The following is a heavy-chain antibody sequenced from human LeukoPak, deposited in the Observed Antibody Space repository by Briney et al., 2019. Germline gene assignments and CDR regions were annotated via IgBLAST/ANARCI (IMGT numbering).Heavy chain of an antibody. CDR3: AKGRSSYGSGSDY. D-gene: IGHD3-10*01. J-gene: IGHJ4*02. V-gene: IGHV3-23*01. CDR2: IGGSGGST. Sequence: PGGSLRLSCAASGFTFSSYAMSWVRQAPGKGLEWVSAIGGSGGSTYYADSVKGWFTISRDNSKNTLYLQMNSLRAEDTAVYYCAKGRSSYGSGSDYWGQGTLVTVSS. CDR1: GFTFSSYA.